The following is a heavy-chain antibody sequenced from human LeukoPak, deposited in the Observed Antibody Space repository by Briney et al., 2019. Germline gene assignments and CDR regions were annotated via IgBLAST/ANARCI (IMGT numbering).Heavy chain of an antibody. D-gene: IGHD2-2*01. CDR1: GGSISSSNC. CDR3: ARHVVSFNWFDP. V-gene: IGHV4-4*02. CDR2: IYQSGST. J-gene: IGHJ5*02. Sequence: PSETLSLTCAVSGGSISSSNCWSWVRQPPGKGLEWIGEIYQSGSTNYNPSLKSRVIISVDTSKNQFSLKLGSVTAADTAVYYCARHVVSFNWFDPWGQGTPVTVSP.